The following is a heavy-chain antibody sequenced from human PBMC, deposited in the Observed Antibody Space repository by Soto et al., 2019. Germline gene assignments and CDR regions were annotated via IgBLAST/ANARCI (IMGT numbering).Heavy chain of an antibody. Sequence: SETLSLTCTVSGASISGFYWRWIRKSAGKGLEWIGRIYATGTTDYNPSLKSRVMMSVDTSKKQFSLRLRSVTAADTAVYYCVRDGTKTLRDWFDPWGQGISVTVSS. J-gene: IGHJ5*02. V-gene: IGHV4-4*07. CDR1: GASISGFY. CDR3: VRDGTKTLRDWFDP. CDR2: IYATGTT. D-gene: IGHD1-1*01.